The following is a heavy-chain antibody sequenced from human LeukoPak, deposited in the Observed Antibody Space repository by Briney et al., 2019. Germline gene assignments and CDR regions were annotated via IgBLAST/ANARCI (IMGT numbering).Heavy chain of an antibody. Sequence: GGSLRLSCAASGFTFSDHYMDWVRQAPGKGLEWVGRARNKDNSYTTEYAASVKGRFTISRDDSKNSLYLQMNSLKAEDTAVYYCARAIVAAPGVDYWGQGTLVTVSS. V-gene: IGHV3-72*01. CDR2: ARNKDNSYTT. CDR3: ARAIVAAPGVDY. D-gene: IGHD2-21*01. CDR1: GFTFSDHY. J-gene: IGHJ4*02.